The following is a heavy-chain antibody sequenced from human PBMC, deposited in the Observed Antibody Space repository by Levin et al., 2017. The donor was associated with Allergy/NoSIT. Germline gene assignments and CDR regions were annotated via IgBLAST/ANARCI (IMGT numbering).Heavy chain of an antibody. D-gene: IGHD5-12*01. CDR1: GFTFSSYA. J-gene: IGHJ4*02. CDR2: ISGSGGST. V-gene: IGHV3-23*01. Sequence: GGSLRLSCAASGFTFSSYAMSWVRQAPGKGLEWVSAISGSGGSTYYADSVKGRFTISRDNSKNTLYLQMNSLRAEDTAVYYCAKLGRGYSGYEVHFDYWGQGTLVTVSS. CDR3: AKLGRGYSGYEVHFDY.